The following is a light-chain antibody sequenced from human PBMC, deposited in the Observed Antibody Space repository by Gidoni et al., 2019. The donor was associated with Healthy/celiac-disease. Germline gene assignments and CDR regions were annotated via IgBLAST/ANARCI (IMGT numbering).Light chain of an antibody. CDR2: GNS. Sequence: QSVLTQPPSVSGAPGQRVTISCTGSSSNIGAGSAVHWYQQLPGTAPKLLIYGNSKRPSGVPDRFSGSKSGTSATLAITGLQAEDEADYYCQSYDSSLSGWVFGGGTKLTVL. CDR3: QSYDSSLSGWV. V-gene: IGLV1-40*01. CDR1: SSNIGAGSA. J-gene: IGLJ3*02.